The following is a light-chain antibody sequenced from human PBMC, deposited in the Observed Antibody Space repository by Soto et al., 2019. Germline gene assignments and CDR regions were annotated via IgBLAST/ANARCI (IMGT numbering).Light chain of an antibody. CDR2: EGN. Sequence: QSALTQPASVSGSPGQSITISCTGTSSDVGIYNLDSWYQQHPGKAPKLLIYEGNKRPSGVSNRFSGSKSGNTASLTISGLQAEDEADYYCCSYAGTSTFGVVFGGGTKLTVL. CDR3: CSYAGTSTFGVV. CDR1: SSDVGIYNL. J-gene: IGLJ2*01. V-gene: IGLV2-23*03.